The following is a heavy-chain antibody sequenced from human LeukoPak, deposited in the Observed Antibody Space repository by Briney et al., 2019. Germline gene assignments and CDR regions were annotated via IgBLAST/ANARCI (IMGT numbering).Heavy chain of an antibody. D-gene: IGHD3-9*01. V-gene: IGHV4-61*02. CDR3: AREVSAHDILTGWIDY. CDR1: GVSIRSGSYY. J-gene: IGHJ4*02. CDR2: IYTSGTT. Sequence: KSSETLSLTCTVSGVSIRSGSYYWSWIRQPAGKGLEWIRRIYTSGTTNYNPALNSQVSISVCTSNSQVALKLSSVTAADPAVSYCAREVSAHDILTGWIDYWGQGALVSVSS.